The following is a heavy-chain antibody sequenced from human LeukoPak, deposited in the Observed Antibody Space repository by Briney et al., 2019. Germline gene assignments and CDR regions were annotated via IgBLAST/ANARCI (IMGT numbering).Heavy chain of an antibody. CDR3: GRNLGSGSDH. J-gene: IGHJ4*02. CDR1: GASVSSDY. Sequence: PSETLSLTCGVSGASVSSDYWNWIRQSPGRGLEWIGYTHYRGDINYNPSLKSRLTMSVDASSNQVSLKLSSVTAADAAVYYCGRNLGSGSDHWGQGTLVTVSS. CDR2: THYRGDI. D-gene: IGHD3-10*01. V-gene: IGHV4-59*02.